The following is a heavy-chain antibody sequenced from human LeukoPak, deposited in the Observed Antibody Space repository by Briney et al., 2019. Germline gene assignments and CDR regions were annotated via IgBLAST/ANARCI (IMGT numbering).Heavy chain of an antibody. CDR2: ISGSGGST. J-gene: IGHJ4*02. D-gene: IGHD6-19*01. V-gene: IGHV3-23*01. Sequence: GGSLRLSCAASGLTFSRFAMNWVRQAPGKGLEWVSAISGSGGSTYYADSVKGRFTISRDNSKNTLYLQMNSVRAEDTAVYYCASWQGYNGGWYGVDYWGQGTLVTVSS. CDR3: ASWQGYNGGWYGVDY. CDR1: GLTFSRFA.